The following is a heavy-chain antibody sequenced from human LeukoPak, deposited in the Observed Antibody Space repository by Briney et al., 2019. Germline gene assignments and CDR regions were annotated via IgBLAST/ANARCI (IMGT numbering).Heavy chain of an antibody. V-gene: IGHV3-30*19. J-gene: IGHJ4*02. CDR2: ISYDGSNK. CDR3: ARNYASGTYDFGY. Sequence: PGGSLRLSCEASGFTFTSYGIHWVRQAPGKGLEWVAVISYDGSNKYYADSVKGRFAISRDNSKNTVYLQMNSLRAEDTAVYYCARNYASGTYDFGYWGQGALVTVSS. CDR1: GFTFTSYG. D-gene: IGHD3-10*01.